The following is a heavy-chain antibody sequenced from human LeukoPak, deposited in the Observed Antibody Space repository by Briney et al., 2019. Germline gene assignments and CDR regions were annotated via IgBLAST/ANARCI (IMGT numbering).Heavy chain of an antibody. CDR1: GFIVSSNY. D-gene: IGHD3-10*01. V-gene: IGHV3-53*01. CDR2: LYSGGGT. J-gene: IGHJ4*02. Sequence: GGSLRLSCAASGFIVSSNYMSWVRQAPGKGLEWVSVLYSGGGTYYADTVKGRFTISRDNSKNTLYLQMNSLRAEDTAIYYCATLYGSSRGAFDYWGQGTLVTVSS. CDR3: ATLYGSSRGAFDY.